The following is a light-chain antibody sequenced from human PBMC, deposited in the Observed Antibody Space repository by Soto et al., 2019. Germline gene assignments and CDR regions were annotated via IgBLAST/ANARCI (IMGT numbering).Light chain of an antibody. V-gene: IGKV3-11*01. Sequence: EIVLTQSPVTLSLSPGERATLSCRASQNIRSYLAWYQQKPGQAPRLLIYDASNRATGIPARFSGSGSGTDFTLTIRRLEPEDFAVYHWQHSSNSFTFGQGTRLEIK. J-gene: IGKJ5*01. CDR1: QNIRSY. CDR3: QHSSNSFT. CDR2: DAS.